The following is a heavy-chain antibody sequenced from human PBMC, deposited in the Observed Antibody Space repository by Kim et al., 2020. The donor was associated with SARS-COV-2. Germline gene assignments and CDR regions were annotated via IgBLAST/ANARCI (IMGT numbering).Heavy chain of an antibody. D-gene: IGHD6-19*01. Sequence: GASLKISCKASRYNFPDYWIGWVRQTPGKGLEWLGIIYPAGTDTRYSPSFQGQVTISADTSTNTAYLQWNSLKASDSGLYYCAGQGEQWLAMDVWGQGTTGTVS. CDR2: IYPAGTDT. CDR1: RYNFPDYW. V-gene: IGHV5-51*01. J-gene: IGHJ6*02. CDR3: AGQGEQWLAMDV.